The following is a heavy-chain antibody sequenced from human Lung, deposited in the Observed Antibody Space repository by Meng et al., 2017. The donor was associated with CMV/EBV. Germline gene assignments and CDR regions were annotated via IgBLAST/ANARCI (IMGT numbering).Heavy chain of an antibody. CDR3: ARDVSPRSSVYFAIYYFYALDV. Sequence: GESXKISCAASGFMFSDYSMNWVPQAPGKGLEWVSSISNGGAYIYYADSVKGRFTISRDNAQNSLYLQMNSLRAEDTGVYYCARDVSPRSSVYFAIYYFYALDVWXQGTXVTVSS. V-gene: IGHV3-21*01. J-gene: IGHJ6*02. D-gene: IGHD5/OR15-5a*01. CDR1: GFMFSDYS. CDR2: ISNGGAYI.